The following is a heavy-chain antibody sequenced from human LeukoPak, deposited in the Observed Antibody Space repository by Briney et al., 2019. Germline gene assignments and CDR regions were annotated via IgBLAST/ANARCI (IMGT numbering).Heavy chain of an antibody. J-gene: IGHJ4*02. D-gene: IGHD5-24*01. CDR2: INHSGST. CDR3: ARRDGYNLVLDY. V-gene: IGHV4-34*01. CDR1: GGSFSGYY. Sequence: SETLSLTCAVYGGSFSGYYWSWIRQPPGKGLEWIGEINHSGSTNYNPSLKSRVTISVDTSKNQFSLKLSSVTAADTAVYYCARRDGYNLVLDYWGQGTLVTVSS.